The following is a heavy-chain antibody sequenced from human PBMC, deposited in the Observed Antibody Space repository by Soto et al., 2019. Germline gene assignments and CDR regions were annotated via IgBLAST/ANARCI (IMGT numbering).Heavy chain of an antibody. CDR3: ARVADYIWERYRYVRGNFDY. D-gene: IGHD3-16*02. CDR1: GYTFTSYG. CDR2: ISAYNGNT. V-gene: IGHV1-18*01. J-gene: IGHJ4*02. Sequence: ASVMLSCKSSGYTFTSYGSSWVRHAPGQGLEWMGWISAYNGNTNYAQKLQGRVTMTTDTSTSTAYMELRSLRSDDTAVYYCARVADYIWERYRYVRGNFDYWGQGTLVSVSS.